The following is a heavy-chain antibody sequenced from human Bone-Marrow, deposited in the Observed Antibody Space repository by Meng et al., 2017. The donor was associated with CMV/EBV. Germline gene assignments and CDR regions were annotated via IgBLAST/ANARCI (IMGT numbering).Heavy chain of an antibody. V-gene: IGHV1-69*05. Sequence: SVKVSCKASGGTFSSYAISWVRQAPGQGLEWMGGIIPIFGTANYAQKFQGRVTITTDESTSTAYMELSSLRSEDTAVYYCALEEVVYYYYGMDVWSQGTTVTVSS. CDR1: GGTFSSYA. CDR2: IIPIFGTA. J-gene: IGHJ6*02. D-gene: IGHD1-1*01. CDR3: ALEEVVYYYYGMDV.